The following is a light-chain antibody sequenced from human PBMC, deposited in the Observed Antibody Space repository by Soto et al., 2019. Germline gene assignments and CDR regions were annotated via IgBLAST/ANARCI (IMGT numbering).Light chain of an antibody. V-gene: IGLV2-14*01. Sequence: QSALTQPASVSGSPGQSITISCTGTSSDVGGYNYVSWYQQHPGKAPKLMIYNVSNRPSGVSNRFSGSKPGNTASLTISGLQAEDEGHYYCSSFTSTNTVLFGGGTKLTVL. CDR2: NVS. J-gene: IGLJ2*01. CDR1: SSDVGGYNY. CDR3: SSFTSTNTVL.